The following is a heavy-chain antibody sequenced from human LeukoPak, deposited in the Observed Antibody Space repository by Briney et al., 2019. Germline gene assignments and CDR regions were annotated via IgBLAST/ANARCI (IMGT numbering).Heavy chain of an antibody. CDR3: ARHDISDSSGYYPLDY. V-gene: IGHV4-59*08. Sequence: SETLSLTCTVSGGSISGYYWSWIRQPPGKRLEWIGYIYYSGATNYNPSLKSRVTISVDTSTKNQFSLKLTPVTAADTAVYYCARHDISDSSGYYPLDYWGQGTLVTVSS. CDR1: GGSISGYY. CDR2: IYYSGAT. J-gene: IGHJ4*02. D-gene: IGHD3-22*01.